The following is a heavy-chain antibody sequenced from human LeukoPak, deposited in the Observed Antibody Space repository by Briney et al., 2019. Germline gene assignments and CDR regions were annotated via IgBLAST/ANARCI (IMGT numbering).Heavy chain of an antibody. CDR1: GFTFSSYS. CDR3: ALAVAAKFDY. D-gene: IGHD6-19*01. Sequence: HPGGSLRLSCAASGFTFSSYSMNWVRQAPGKGLEWISYISSSSSTTHYADSVKGRFTISRDNSKNTLYLQMNSLRAEDTAVYYCALAVAAKFDYWGQGTLVTVSS. V-gene: IGHV3-48*01. CDR2: ISSSSSTT. J-gene: IGHJ4*02.